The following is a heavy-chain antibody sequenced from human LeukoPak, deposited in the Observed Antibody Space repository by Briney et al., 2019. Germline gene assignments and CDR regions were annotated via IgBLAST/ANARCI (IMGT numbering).Heavy chain of an antibody. Sequence: PSETLSLTCAVSGGSISSGGFSWSWIRQPPGKGLEWIGYMFHGGSTYYNPSLESRVTISVDRSKNQFSLKLSSVTAADTAVYYCASTNDFGHYVGAWGQGTLATVTS. CDR1: GGSISSGGFS. J-gene: IGHJ5*02. D-gene: IGHD4-17*01. CDR3: ASTNDFGHYVGA. V-gene: IGHV4-30-2*01. CDR2: MFHGGST.